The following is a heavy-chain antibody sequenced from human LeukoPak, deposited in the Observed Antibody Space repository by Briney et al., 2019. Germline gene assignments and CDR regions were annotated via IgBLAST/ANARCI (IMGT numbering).Heavy chain of an antibody. CDR1: GFTFSSYS. CDR2: ISSSGSYI. CDR3: ARSYGAFDI. Sequence: PGGSLRLSCAASGFTFSSYSMNWVCQAPGKGLEWVSSISSSGSYIFHADSVRGRFTISRDNAKNSLYLQMNSLRAEDTAVYYCARSYGAFDIWGQGTMVTVSS. J-gene: IGHJ3*02. D-gene: IGHD5-18*01. V-gene: IGHV3-21*01.